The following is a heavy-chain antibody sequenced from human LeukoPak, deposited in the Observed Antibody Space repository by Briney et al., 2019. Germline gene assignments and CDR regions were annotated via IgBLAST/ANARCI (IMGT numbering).Heavy chain of an antibody. CDR3: ARAGRVRGFSWFDP. D-gene: IGHD5-18*01. CDR1: GFTVSSNY. Sequence: GGSLRFSCAASGFTVSSNYMSWVRQAPGKGLEWVSVIYSGGSTYYADSVKGRFTISRDNSKNTLYLQMNSLRAEDTAVYYCARAGRVRGFSWFDPWGQGTLVTVSS. J-gene: IGHJ5*02. V-gene: IGHV3-66*02. CDR2: IYSGGST.